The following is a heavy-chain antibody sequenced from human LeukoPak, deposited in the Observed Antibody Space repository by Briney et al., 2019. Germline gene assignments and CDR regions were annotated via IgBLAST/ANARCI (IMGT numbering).Heavy chain of an antibody. Sequence: GGSLRLSCAASGFTFDDYGMSWVRQAPGKGLEWVSSISRSGRHIYFADSVKGRFTISRDNAKNSLYLQMNSLRAEDTAVYYCARGWSADYFDYWGQGILVTVSS. CDR2: ISRSGRHI. V-gene: IGHV3-21*06. CDR3: ARGWSADYFDY. J-gene: IGHJ4*02. CDR1: GFTFDDYG. D-gene: IGHD2-15*01.